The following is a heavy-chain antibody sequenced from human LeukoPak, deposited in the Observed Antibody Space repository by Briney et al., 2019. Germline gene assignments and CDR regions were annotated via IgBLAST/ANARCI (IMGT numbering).Heavy chain of an antibody. CDR2: IYYSGST. CDR1: GGSISSSSYY. V-gene: IGHV4-39*01. D-gene: IGHD6-19*01. Sequence: PSETLSLTCTVSGGSISSSSYYWGWIRQPPGKGLEWIGSIYYSGSTYYNPSLKSRVTISVDTYKNQFSLKLSSVTAADTAVYYCASWYGYSSGWYRDNFDYWGQGTLVTVSS. CDR3: ASWYGYSSGWYRDNFDY. J-gene: IGHJ4*02.